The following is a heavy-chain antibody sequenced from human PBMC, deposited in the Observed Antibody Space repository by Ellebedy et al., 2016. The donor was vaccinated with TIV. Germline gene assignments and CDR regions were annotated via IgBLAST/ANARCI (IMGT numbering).Heavy chain of an antibody. Sequence: GESLKISCAASGFTFNSYAMSWVRQAPGKRLECVLAISGSGGSTYYADSVKGRFTISIDNSKNTLYLQRNSLRAEDTAVYYCAKGGLGDILTGYTYYFDYWGQGTLVTVSS. V-gene: IGHV3-23*01. CDR1: GFTFNSYA. J-gene: IGHJ4*02. D-gene: IGHD3-9*01. CDR2: ISGSGGST. CDR3: AKGGLGDILTGYTYYFDY.